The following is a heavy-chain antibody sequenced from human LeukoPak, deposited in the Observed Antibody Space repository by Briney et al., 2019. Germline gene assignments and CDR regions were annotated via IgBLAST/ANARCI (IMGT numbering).Heavy chain of an antibody. CDR1: GYTFTGND. CDR3: ARETGYCSSTSCYSRYNWFDP. D-gene: IGHD2-2*01. V-gene: IGHV1-2*02. CDR2: INPNSGGT. Sequence: ASVKVSCKASGYTFTGNDMHWVRQAPGQGLEWMGWINPNSGGTNYAQKFQGRVTMTRDTSISTAYMELSRLRSDDTAVYYCARETGYCSSTSCYSRYNWFDPWGQGTLVTVSS. J-gene: IGHJ5*02.